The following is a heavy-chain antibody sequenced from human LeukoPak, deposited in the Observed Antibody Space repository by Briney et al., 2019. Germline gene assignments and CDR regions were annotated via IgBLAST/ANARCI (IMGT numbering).Heavy chain of an antibody. V-gene: IGHV3-23*01. CDR1: GFTFSSYS. Sequence: GGSLSLSCAASGFTFSSYSMSWVRQAPGKGLEWASGTSDRGDYTYYADSVKGRFTISRDTSKNTLYLQMNSLRAEDTALYFCAKKAQYDGHYPLDYWGQGTLVTVSA. CDR2: TSDRGDYT. CDR3: AKKAQYDGHYPLDY. D-gene: IGHD4/OR15-4a*01. J-gene: IGHJ4*02.